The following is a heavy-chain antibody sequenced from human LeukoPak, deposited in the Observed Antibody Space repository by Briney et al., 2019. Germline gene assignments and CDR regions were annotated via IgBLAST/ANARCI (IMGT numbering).Heavy chain of an antibody. D-gene: IGHD3-22*01. CDR2: ISAYNGNT. CDR3: ARDGYYDSTGGFDY. J-gene: IGHJ4*02. Sequence: ASVKVSCKASGYTFTSYGISWVRQAPGQGLEWMGWISAYNGNTNYAQKLQGRVTMATDTSTSTAYMELRSLRSDDTAVYYCARDGYYDSTGGFDYWGQGTLVTVSS. V-gene: IGHV1-18*01. CDR1: GYTFTSYG.